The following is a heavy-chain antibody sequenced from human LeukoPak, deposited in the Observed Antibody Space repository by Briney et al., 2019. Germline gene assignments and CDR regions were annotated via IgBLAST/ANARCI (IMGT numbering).Heavy chain of an antibody. CDR2: IYYSGST. D-gene: IGHD2-2*01. J-gene: IGHJ4*02. CDR3: AREQVVPAAYDY. V-gene: IGHV4-30-4*08. Sequence: SETLSLTCTVSGGSISSYYWSWIRQPPGKGLEWIGYIYYSGSTYYNPSLKSRVTISVDTSKNQFSLKLSSVTAADTAVYYCAREQVVPAAYDYWGQGTLVTVSS. CDR1: GGSISSYY.